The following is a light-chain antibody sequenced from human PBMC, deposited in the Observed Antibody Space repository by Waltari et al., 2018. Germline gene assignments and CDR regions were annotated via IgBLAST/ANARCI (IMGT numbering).Light chain of an antibody. V-gene: IGLV2-14*01. CDR2: DVS. Sequence: QSALTQPASVSGSPGQSITISCTGTSRHVGGYNFVSWYQQHPGEAPKIMIYDVSKRPSGISDRFSGSKSGNTASLTISGLQAEDEADYYCSSYTSSSTIVFGGGTKLTVL. CDR1: SRHVGGYNF. J-gene: IGLJ2*01. CDR3: SSYTSSSTIV.